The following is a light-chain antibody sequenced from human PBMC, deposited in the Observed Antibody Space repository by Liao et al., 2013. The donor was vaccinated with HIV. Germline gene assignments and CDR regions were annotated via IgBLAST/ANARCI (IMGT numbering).Light chain of an antibody. Sequence: SYDLTQPPSVSVSPGQTASITCSGDKLGDRYACWYQQKPGQSPMLVIYQDSKRPSGIPERFSGSNSGNTATLTINRVEAGDEADYHCQVWDTSSDHHVVFGGGTKLTVL. CDR3: QVWDTSSDHHVV. J-gene: IGLJ2*01. CDR1: KLGDRY. CDR2: QDS. V-gene: IGLV3-1*01.